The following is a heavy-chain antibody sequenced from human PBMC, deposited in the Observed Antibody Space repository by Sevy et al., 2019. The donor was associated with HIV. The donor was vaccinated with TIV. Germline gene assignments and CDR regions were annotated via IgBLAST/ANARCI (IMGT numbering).Heavy chain of an antibody. J-gene: IGHJ4*02. Sequence: GGSLRLSCTGSGFTFGDYAMSWFHQAPGMGLEWVGFIRSKDYGGATEYAASVKGRFTISRDESKSIADLQMNSLKTEDTAVYYCTRGYYYDSSGYSDYWGQGTLVTVSS. CDR2: IRSKDYGGAT. V-gene: IGHV3-49*03. CDR1: GFTFGDYA. D-gene: IGHD3-22*01. CDR3: TRGYYYDSSGYSDY.